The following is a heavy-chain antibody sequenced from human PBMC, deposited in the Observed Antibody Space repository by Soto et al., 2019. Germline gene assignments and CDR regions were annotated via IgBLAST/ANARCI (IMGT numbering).Heavy chain of an antibody. D-gene: IGHD6-13*01. CDR3: ARGIRIAAAPGWFDP. J-gene: IGHJ5*02. CDR2: IYHSGST. CDR1: GYSISSGYY. V-gene: IGHV4-38-2*01. Sequence: SETLSLTCAVSGYSISSGYYWGWIRQPPGKGLEWIGSIYHSGSTYYNPSLKSRVTISVDTSKNQFSLKLSSVTAADTAVYYCARGIRIAAAPGWFDPWGQGTLVTVSS.